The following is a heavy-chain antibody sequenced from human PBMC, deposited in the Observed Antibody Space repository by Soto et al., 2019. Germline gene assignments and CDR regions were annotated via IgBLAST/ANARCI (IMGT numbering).Heavy chain of an antibody. Sequence: QVQVVQAGAEATRPGASVKVSCKVAGYTFTPYFIHWVRQAPGQGLEWMGWINPNSGGTHYPQKLRDRLHRSLDTSISTAHMPLRSLKSVDSTVYFCVTDKDGTTLAGFDYRGQGTLVTVSS. V-gene: IGHV1-2*02. CDR1: GYTFTPYF. CDR3: VTDKDGTTLAGFDY. CDR2: INPNSGGT. D-gene: IGHD1-1*01. J-gene: IGHJ4*02.